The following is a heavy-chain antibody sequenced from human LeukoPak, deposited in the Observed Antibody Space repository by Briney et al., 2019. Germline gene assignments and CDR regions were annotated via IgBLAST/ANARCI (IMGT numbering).Heavy chain of an antibody. CDR3: ARSLGGYGPFDY. Sequence: PGGSLRLSCAASGFTFSSYGMHWVRQAPGKGLEWVAVIWYDGSNKYYADSVKGRFTISRDNSKSTLYLQMNSLRAEDTAVYYCARSLGGYGPFDYWGQGTLVTVSS. J-gene: IGHJ4*02. CDR2: IWYDGSNK. V-gene: IGHV3-33*01. D-gene: IGHD3-16*01. CDR1: GFTFSSYG.